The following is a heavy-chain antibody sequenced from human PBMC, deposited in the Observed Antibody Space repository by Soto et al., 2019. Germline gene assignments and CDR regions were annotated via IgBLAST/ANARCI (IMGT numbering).Heavy chain of an antibody. Sequence: SETLSLTCTVSGVSISSSSYYWGWIRQPPGKGLEWIGSIYYSGSTYYNPSLKSRVTISVDTSKNQFSLKLSSVTAADTAVYYCARTSGSYSSYYYYGMDVWGQGTTVTVS. CDR3: ARTSGSYSSYYYYGMDV. V-gene: IGHV4-39*01. J-gene: IGHJ6*02. CDR1: GVSISSSSYY. D-gene: IGHD1-26*01. CDR2: IYYSGST.